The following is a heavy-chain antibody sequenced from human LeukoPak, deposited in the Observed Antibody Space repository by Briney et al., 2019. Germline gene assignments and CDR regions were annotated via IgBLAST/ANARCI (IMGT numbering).Heavy chain of an antibody. Sequence: SVKVSCKASGGTFISYAISWVRQAPGQGLEWMGGIIPIFGTANYAQKFQGRVTITADESTSTAYMELSSLRSEDTAVYYCARGDFWSGYTSPYYYGMDVWGQGTTVTVSS. V-gene: IGHV1-69*13. D-gene: IGHD3-3*01. CDR1: GGTFISYA. CDR2: IIPIFGTA. CDR3: ARGDFWSGYTSPYYYGMDV. J-gene: IGHJ6*02.